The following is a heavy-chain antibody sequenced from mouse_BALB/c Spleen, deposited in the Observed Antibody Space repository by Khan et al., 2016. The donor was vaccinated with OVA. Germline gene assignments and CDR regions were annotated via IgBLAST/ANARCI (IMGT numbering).Heavy chain of an antibody. CDR1: GYTFTSYW. Sequence: DLVKPGASVKLSCKASGYTFTSYWIHWIKQRPGQGLEWVGHIGPGSGNPYYNEIFKGKATLTVDTSSSTVYIHLNSLSSEDSAVYYCARSNFSCNSLNAMDYWGQGTSGTVSS. CDR3: ARSNFSCNSLNAMDY. D-gene: IGHD6-2*01. J-gene: IGHJ4*01. V-gene: IGHV1S41*01. CDR2: IGPGSGNP.